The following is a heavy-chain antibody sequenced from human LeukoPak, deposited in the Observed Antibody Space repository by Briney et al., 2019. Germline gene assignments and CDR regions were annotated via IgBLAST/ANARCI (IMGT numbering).Heavy chain of an antibody. D-gene: IGHD3-10*01. J-gene: IGHJ5*02. CDR1: GGSISSSSYY. V-gene: IGHV4-61*01. CDR3: ARVNGGQFDP. CDR2: IYYSGST. Sequence: SETLSLTCTVSGGSISSSSYYWSWIRQPPGKGLEWIGYIYYSGSTNYNPSLKSRVTISVDTSKNQFSLKLSSVTAADTAVYYCARVNGGQFDPWGQGTLVTVSS.